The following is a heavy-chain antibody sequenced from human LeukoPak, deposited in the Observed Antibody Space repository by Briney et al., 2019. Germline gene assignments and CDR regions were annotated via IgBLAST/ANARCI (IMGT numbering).Heavy chain of an antibody. CDR2: IYTDGST. CDR1: GGSISNSF. CDR3: ARAPSGCGGTCAFDS. Sequence: SETLSLTCTVSGGSISNSFWSWIRQPAGKGLEWIGRIYTDGSTNSNPSLRSRLTMSLDTSKNQFSLKPTSVTAADTAVYFCARAPSGCGGTCAFDSWGQGTRVTVSS. J-gene: IGHJ4*02. V-gene: IGHV4-4*07. D-gene: IGHD2-21*01.